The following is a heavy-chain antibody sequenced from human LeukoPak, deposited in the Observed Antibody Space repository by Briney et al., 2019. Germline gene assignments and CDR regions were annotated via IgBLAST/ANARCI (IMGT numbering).Heavy chain of an antibody. D-gene: IGHD2-2*01. V-gene: IGHV1-18*01. CDR3: ARRRPRSHCSSTSCDEYYSGMDV. CDR1: GYTFTSYG. Sequence: ASVKVSCKASGYTFTSYGISWVRQAPGQGLEWMGWISAHNGNTNYAQKLQGRVTMTTDRSTSTAYMELRSLRSDDTGVYYCARRRPRSHCSSTSCDEYYSGMDVWGQGTTGTVSS. J-gene: IGHJ6*02. CDR2: ISAHNGNT.